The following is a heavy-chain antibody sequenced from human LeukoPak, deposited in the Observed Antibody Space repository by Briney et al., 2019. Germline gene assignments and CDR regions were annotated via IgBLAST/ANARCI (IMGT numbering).Heavy chain of an antibody. CDR3: ARDLGGYYYYGMDV. J-gene: IGHJ6*02. D-gene: IGHD1-26*01. Sequence: GGSLRLSCAASGFTFSSYAMHWVRQAPGKGLEYVSAISGNGGSTYYANSVKGRFTISRDNSKNTLYLQMGSLRAEDMAVYYCARDLGGYYYYGMDVWGQGTTVTVSS. CDR1: GFTFSSYA. CDR2: ISGNGGST. V-gene: IGHV3-64*01.